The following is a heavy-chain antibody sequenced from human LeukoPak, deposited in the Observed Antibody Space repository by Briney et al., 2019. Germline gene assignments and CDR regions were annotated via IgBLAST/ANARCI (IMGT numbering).Heavy chain of an antibody. D-gene: IGHD5-24*01. CDR3: ARGDGYGDY. Sequence: PGGSLRLSCAASGFTFATHAMHWARQAPGKGLEWVAVISFDGNDKYSSDSVKGRFTISRDNSKSTLYLQMNSLRVEDSAVYYCARGDGYGDYWGQGTLVTVSS. CDR2: ISFDGNDK. J-gene: IGHJ4*02. CDR1: GFTFATHA. V-gene: IGHV3-30*03.